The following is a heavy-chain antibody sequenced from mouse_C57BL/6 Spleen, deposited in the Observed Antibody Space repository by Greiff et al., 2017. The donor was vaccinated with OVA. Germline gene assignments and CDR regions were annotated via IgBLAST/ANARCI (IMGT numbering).Heavy chain of an antibody. CDR2: INPSTGGT. D-gene: IGHD1-1*01. Sequence: VQLQQSGPELVKPGASVKISCKASGYSFTGYYMNWVKQSPEKSLEWIGEINPSTGGTTYNQKFKAKATLTVDKSSSTAYMQLKSLTSEDSAVYYGARGATWYFDYWGQGTTLTVSS. CDR3: ARGATWYFDY. V-gene: IGHV1-42*01. CDR1: GYSFTGYY. J-gene: IGHJ2*01.